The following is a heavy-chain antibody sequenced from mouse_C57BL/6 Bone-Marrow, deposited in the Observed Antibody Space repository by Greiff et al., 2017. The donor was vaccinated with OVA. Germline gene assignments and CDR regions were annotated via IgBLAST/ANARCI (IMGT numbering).Heavy chain of an antibody. CDR3: TRLDDYPPFDY. Sequence: QVQLKQSGAELVRPGASVTLSCKASGYTFTDYEMHWVKQTPVHGLEWIGAIDPETGGTAYNQKFKGKAILTADKSSSTAYMELRSLTSEDSAVYYCTRLDDYPPFDYWGQGTTLTVSS. CDR1: GYTFTDYE. J-gene: IGHJ2*01. D-gene: IGHD2-4*01. V-gene: IGHV1-15*01. CDR2: IDPETGGT.